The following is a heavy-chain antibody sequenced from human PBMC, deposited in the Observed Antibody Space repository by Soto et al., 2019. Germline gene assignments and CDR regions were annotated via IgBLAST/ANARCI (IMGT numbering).Heavy chain of an antibody. CDR1: GYTFTSYY. V-gene: IGHV1-46*01. CDR2: INPSGGST. CDR3: AREVLYYDSSGTNWFDP. D-gene: IGHD3-22*01. Sequence: ASVKVSCKASGYTFTSYYMHWVRQAPGQGLEWMGIINPSGGSTSYAQKFQGRVTMTRDTSTSTVYMELSSLRSEDTAVYYCAREVLYYDSSGTNWFDPWGQGTLVTVSS. J-gene: IGHJ5*02.